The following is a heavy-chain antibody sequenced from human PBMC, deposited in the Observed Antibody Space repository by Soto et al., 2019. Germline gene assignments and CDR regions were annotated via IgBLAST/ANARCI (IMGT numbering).Heavy chain of an antibody. Sequence: QVQLVESGGGVVQPGRSLRLSCAASGFTFSSYGMHWVRQAPGKGLEWVAVIWYDGSNKYYADSVKGRFTISRDNSKNTLYLQMNSLRAEDTAVYYCARDPTYYYDSSGYSSGTDFDYWGQGPLVTVSS. CDR2: IWYDGSNK. CDR3: ARDPTYYYDSSGYSSGTDFDY. J-gene: IGHJ4*02. D-gene: IGHD3-22*01. CDR1: GFTFSSYG. V-gene: IGHV3-33*01.